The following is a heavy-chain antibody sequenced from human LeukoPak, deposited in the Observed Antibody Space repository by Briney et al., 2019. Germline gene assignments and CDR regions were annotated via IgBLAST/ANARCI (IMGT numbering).Heavy chain of an antibody. CDR1: GFTFSSYG. Sequence: GGSLRLSWAASGFTFSSYGMNWVRQAPGKGLEWVAVIRDDGSNKYYADSGKGRFTIPRDNSKHRLYLQMNSLMSEDTTGYYCAKAFRATGNYMDVWGKGTTVTVSS. J-gene: IGHJ6*03. CDR3: AKAFRATGNYMDV. V-gene: IGHV3-30*02. CDR2: IRDDGSNK. D-gene: IGHD3-10*01.